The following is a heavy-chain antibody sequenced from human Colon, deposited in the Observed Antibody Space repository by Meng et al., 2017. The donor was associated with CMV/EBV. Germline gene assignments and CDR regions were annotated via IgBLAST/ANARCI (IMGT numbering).Heavy chain of an antibody. Sequence: SETLSLTCAISGDSVSRDTVGWNWIRLSPSRGLEWLGRTYYRSRWLHDYAEFVRSRMRIDADTSKNEVSLRLESVTPEDTAVYYCARRHFTNWFYLDSWGQGTLVTVSS. CDR2: TYYRSRWLH. J-gene: IGHJ4*02. D-gene: IGHD2-8*01. V-gene: IGHV6-1*01. CDR3: ARRHFTNWFYLDS. CDR1: GDSVSRDTVG.